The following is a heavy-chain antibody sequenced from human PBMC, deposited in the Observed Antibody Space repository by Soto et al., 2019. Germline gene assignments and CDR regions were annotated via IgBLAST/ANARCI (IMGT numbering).Heavy chain of an antibody. D-gene: IGHD4-17*01. CDR1: GGSISSVYSY. CDR3: AISMEYGDAAY. V-gene: IGHV4-39*01. J-gene: IGHJ4*02. CDR2: IYDSGST. Sequence: SATLSLTCPVYGGSISSVYSYWILNRQPPGQGLDGIGSIYDSGSTYYNPSLKSPVTISVDTSKNQFALKQMAVTAADTAADCCAISMEYGDAAYWGQGTLITVS.